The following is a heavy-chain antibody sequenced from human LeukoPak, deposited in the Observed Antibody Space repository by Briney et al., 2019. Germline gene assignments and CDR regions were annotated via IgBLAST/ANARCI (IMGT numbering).Heavy chain of an antibody. V-gene: IGHV4-39*01. CDR3: ASITMVREGY. Sequence: SETLSLTCAVSGASISGSGYYLGWIRQPPGKGLEWIGNIYYTGNTYYNASLQSRVTISIDTSKNQFSLRLNSVTAADTAMYYCASITMVREGYWGQGTLVTVSS. CDR2: IYYTGNT. CDR1: GASISGSGYY. D-gene: IGHD3-10*01. J-gene: IGHJ4*02.